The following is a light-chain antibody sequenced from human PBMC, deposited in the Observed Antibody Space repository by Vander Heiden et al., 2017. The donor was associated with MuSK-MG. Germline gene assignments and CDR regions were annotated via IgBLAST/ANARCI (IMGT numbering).Light chain of an antibody. CDR3: TSYSAGTAVV. V-gene: IGLV2-14*01. J-gene: IGLJ3*02. CDR1: SSDVGAYTY. Sequence: QSALTQPASVSGPPGQSITISCTGTSSDVGAYTYVSWYQQHPGKVPKLIIYDVSNRPSGVSNRFSGSKSGNTASLSISGLQAEDEANYYCTSYSAGTAVVFRGGTKLTVL. CDR2: DVS.